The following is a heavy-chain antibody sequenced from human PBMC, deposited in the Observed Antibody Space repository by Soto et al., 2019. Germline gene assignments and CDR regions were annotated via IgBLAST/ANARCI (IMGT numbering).Heavy chain of an antibody. Sequence: QVQLVESGGGVVQPGRSLRLSCAASGFTFSSYGMHWVRQAPGKGLEWVAVISYDGSNKYYADSVKGRFTISRDNSKNTLYLQMNSLRAEGTAVYYCAKVSWGQLVYLDYWGQGTLVTVSS. D-gene: IGHD6-6*01. V-gene: IGHV3-30*18. J-gene: IGHJ4*02. CDR1: GFTFSSYG. CDR2: ISYDGSNK. CDR3: AKVSWGQLVYLDY.